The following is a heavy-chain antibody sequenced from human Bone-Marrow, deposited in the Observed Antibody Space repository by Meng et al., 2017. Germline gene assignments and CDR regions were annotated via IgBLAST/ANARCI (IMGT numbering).Heavy chain of an antibody. J-gene: IGHJ4*02. CDR2: IWYDGSNK. CDR1: GFTFSSYA. CDR3: AREGDSSGPNFDY. D-gene: IGHD6-19*01. V-gene: IGHV3-33*08. Sequence: VQLVESGGALVQPGRSLRPSCAASGFTFSSYAMHWVRQAPGKGLEWVAVIWYDGSNKYYADSVKGRFTISRDNSKNTLYLQMNSLRAEDTAVYYCAREGDSSGPNFDYWGQGTLVTVSS.